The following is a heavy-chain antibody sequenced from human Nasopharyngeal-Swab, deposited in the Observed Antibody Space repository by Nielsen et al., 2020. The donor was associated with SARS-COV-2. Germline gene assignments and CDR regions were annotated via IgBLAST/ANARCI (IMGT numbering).Heavy chain of an antibody. J-gene: IGHJ6*02. V-gene: IGHV3-23*01. Sequence: GESLKISCAASGFTFSSYAMSWVRQAPGKGLEWVSAISGSGGSTYYADPVKGRFTISSDNSKNTLYLQMNSLRAEDTAVYYCAKGWLRHLVYYGMDVWGQGTTVTVSS. CDR1: GFTFSSYA. CDR2: ISGSGGST. CDR3: AKGWLRHLVYYGMDV. D-gene: IGHD5-12*01.